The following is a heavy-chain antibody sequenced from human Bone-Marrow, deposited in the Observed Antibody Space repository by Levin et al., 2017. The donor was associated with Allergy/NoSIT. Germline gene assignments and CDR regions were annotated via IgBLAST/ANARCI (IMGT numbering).Heavy chain of an antibody. CDR2: INHSGST. Sequence: PSETLSLTCAVYGGSFSGYYWSWIRQPPGKGLEWIGEINHSGSTNYNPSLKSRVTISVDTSKNQFSLKLSSVTAADTAVYYCASIKGFSRITMVRGHMGGFDYWGQGTLVTVSS. CDR3: ASIKGFSRITMVRGHMGGFDY. CDR1: GGSFSGYY. D-gene: IGHD3-10*01. J-gene: IGHJ4*02. V-gene: IGHV4-34*01.